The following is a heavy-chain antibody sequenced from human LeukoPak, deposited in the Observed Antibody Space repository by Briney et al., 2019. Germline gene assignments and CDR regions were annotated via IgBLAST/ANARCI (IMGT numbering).Heavy chain of an antibody. V-gene: IGHV3-7*01. J-gene: IGHJ5*02. CDR3: ARDHGP. CDR2: IKEDGSAK. Sequence: GGSLRLSCAASGFTFNRNWMSWVRRAPGKGLEWVANIKEDGSAKYYVDSVKGRFTISRDTAKNSLYLQMNSLRAEDTAVYYCARDHGPWGQGTLVTVSS. CDR1: GFTFNRNW.